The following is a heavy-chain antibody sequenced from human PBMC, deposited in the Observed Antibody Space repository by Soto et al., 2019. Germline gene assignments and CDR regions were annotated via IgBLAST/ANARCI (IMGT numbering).Heavy chain of an antibody. CDR3: AKDQASGQGSFDS. CDR2: IISILGTT. CDR1: GGSVTTYS. J-gene: IGHJ4*02. D-gene: IGHD2-15*01. Sequence: SVKVSCKASGGSVTTYSISWVRQAPGQGLEWMGEIISILGTTNYAQKFRGRVSISADESTSTVYMELSSLRADDTAVYYCAKDQASGQGSFDSWGQGTLVTVSS. V-gene: IGHV1-69*13.